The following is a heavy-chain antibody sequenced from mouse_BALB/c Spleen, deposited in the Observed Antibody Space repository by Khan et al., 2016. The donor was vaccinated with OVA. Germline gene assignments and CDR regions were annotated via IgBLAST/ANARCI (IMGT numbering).Heavy chain of an antibody. V-gene: IGHV14-1*02. D-gene: IGHD2-3*01. CDR1: GFNIKDYY. CDR3: TRDGYSPWFVY. J-gene: IGHJ3*01. CDR2: IDPENGNT. Sequence: QSGAELVRPRALVKLSCKASGFNIKDYYIHWVKQRPEQGLEWIGWIDPENGNTIYDPKFQGKATITADTSSNTAYLQLSSLTSEDTAVYYCTRDGYSPWFVYWGQGTLVTVSA.